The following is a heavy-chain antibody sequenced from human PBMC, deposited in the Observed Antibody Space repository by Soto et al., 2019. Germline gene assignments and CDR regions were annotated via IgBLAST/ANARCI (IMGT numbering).Heavy chain of an antibody. D-gene: IGHD6-25*01. CDR3: ARDQPIQGAAINYGMDV. CDR2: ISAYNGNT. V-gene: IGHV1-18*01. Sequence: QVQLVQSGAEVKKPGASVKVSCKASGYTFTSYGISWVRQAPGQGLEWMGWISAYNGNTNYAQKLQGRVTMTTEPSTSTAYMERRSLRSDDTAVYYCARDQPIQGAAINYGMDVWGQGTTVTVSS. CDR1: GYTFTSYG. J-gene: IGHJ6*02.